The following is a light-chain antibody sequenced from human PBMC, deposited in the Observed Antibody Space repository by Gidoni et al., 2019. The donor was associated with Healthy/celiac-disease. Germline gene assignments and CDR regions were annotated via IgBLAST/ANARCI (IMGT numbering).Light chain of an antibody. CDR1: QSVSSY. Sequence: EIVLTQSPATLSLPPGERATLSCRASQSVSSYLAWYQQQPGQAPRLLIYDASNRATGIPARFSGSGSGTDFTLTSSSLEHEDVAVYYCQQRSNLLTFGGGTKVEIK. J-gene: IGKJ4*01. V-gene: IGKV3-11*01. CDR3: QQRSNLLT. CDR2: DAS.